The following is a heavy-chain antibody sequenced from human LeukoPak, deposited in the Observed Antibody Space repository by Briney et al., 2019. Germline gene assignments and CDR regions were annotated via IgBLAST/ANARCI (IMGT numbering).Heavy chain of an antibody. J-gene: IGHJ4*02. D-gene: IGHD1-26*01. CDR3: ASASWVSSTDAVR. V-gene: IGHV3-23*01. Sequence: PGGSLRLSCAASGLRFSTFAMSWVRQGPARGLEWVSSIRGNGETLYDDSVTGRFTLSSDSCRNTVYLQLNNLRVEDTTIYYGASASWVSSTDAVRWGQGTLVTVSS. CDR1: GLRFSTFA. CDR2: IRGNGET.